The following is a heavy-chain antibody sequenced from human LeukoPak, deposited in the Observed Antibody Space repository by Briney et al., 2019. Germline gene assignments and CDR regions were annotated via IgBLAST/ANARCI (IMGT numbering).Heavy chain of an antibody. Sequence: ASVEVSCKASGYTFTGHYMHWVRQAPGQGLEWMAWVNPDSGGTIYAQKFQGRVTVTRDTSFSTAYMALSRLRSDDTAVYYCARSKGISTSLEGFDIWGQGTMVTVSS. J-gene: IGHJ3*02. V-gene: IGHV1-2*02. CDR3: ARSKGISTSLEGFDI. D-gene: IGHD2-2*01. CDR1: GYTFTGHY. CDR2: VNPDSGGT.